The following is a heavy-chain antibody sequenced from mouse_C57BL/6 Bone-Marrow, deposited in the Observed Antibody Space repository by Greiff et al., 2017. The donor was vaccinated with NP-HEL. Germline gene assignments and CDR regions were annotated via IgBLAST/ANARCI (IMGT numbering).Heavy chain of an antibody. CDR3: ASLWSLAY. V-gene: IGHV3-6*01. Sequence: EVKLMESGPGLVKPSQSLSLTCSVTGYSITSGYYWNWIRQSPGNKLEWMGYISYDGSNNYNPYIKNRISITRDTSKNQFFRKLNSVTTEDTATYYCASLWSLAYWGQGALVTVAA. D-gene: IGHD1-1*02. J-gene: IGHJ3*01. CDR1: GYSITSGYY. CDR2: ISYDGSN.